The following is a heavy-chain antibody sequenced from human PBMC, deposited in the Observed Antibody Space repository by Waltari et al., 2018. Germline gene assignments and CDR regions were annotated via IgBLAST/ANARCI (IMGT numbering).Heavy chain of an antibody. CDR2: IKQDGSEK. D-gene: IGHD3-9*01. Sequence: EVQLVESGGGLVQPGVSLRLSCAASGFTFSSYWMSWVRQAPGKGLEWVANIKQDGSEKYYVDSVKGRFTISRDNAKNSLYLQMNSLRAEDTAVYYCARVARYFDWLSNFDYWGQGTLVTGSS. V-gene: IGHV3-7*01. CDR1: GFTFSSYW. J-gene: IGHJ4*02. CDR3: ARVARYFDWLSNFDY.